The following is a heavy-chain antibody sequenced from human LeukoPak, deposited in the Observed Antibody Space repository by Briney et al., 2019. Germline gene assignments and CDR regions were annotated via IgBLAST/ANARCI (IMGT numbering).Heavy chain of an antibody. D-gene: IGHD3-10*01. CDR3: ARGYGSVSESSFDP. V-gene: IGHV1-2*02. CDR1: GYTFTGYY. Sequence: ASVKVSCKASGYTFTGYYMHWVRQAPGQGLVWMGWINPNSGGTNYAQKFQGRVTMTRDTSISTAYMELSRLRSDDTAVYYCARGYGSVSESSFDPWGQGTLVTVSS. J-gene: IGHJ5*02. CDR2: INPNSGGT.